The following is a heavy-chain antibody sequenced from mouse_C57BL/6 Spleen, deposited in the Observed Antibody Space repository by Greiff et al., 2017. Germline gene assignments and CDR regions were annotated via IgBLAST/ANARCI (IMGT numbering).Heavy chain of an antibody. CDR2: INPYNGGT. D-gene: IGHD1-1*01. CDR1: GYTFTDYY. V-gene: IGHV1-19*01. CDR3: ASSYYGSSYGYFDV. J-gene: IGHJ1*03. Sequence: EVQLQQSGPVLVKPGASVKMSCKASGYTFTDYYMNWVKQSHGKSLEWIGVINPYNGGTSYNQKFKGKATLTVDKSSSTAYMELNSLTSEDSAVYYCASSYYGSSYGYFDVWGTGTTVTVSS.